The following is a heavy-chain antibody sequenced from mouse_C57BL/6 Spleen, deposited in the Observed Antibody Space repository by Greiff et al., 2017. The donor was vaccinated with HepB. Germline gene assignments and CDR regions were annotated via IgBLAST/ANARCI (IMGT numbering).Heavy chain of an antibody. Sequence: QVQLKESGAELVKPGASVKLSCKASGYTFTSYWMHWVKQRPGQGLEWIGMIHPNSGSTNYNEKFKSKATLTVDKSSSTAYMQLSSLTSEDSAVYYCARSYGKSGWFAYWGQGTLVTVSA. CDR1: GYTFTSYW. D-gene: IGHD2-1*01. CDR3: ARSYGKSGWFAY. V-gene: IGHV1-64*01. J-gene: IGHJ3*01. CDR2: IHPNSGST.